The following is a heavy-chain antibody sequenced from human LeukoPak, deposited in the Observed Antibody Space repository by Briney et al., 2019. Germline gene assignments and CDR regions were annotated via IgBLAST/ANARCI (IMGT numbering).Heavy chain of an antibody. CDR1: GFTFSNYG. D-gene: IGHD4-17*01. CDR3: AKDRATVTYIDY. CDR2: ISYDGSNK. Sequence: PGGSLRLSCAASGFTFSNYGMHRVRQAPGKGLEWVAVISYDGSNKYYADSVKGRFTISRDNSKNTVRLQMNSLRAEDTAVFYCAKDRATVTYIDYWGQGTQVTVSS. V-gene: IGHV3-30*18. J-gene: IGHJ4*02.